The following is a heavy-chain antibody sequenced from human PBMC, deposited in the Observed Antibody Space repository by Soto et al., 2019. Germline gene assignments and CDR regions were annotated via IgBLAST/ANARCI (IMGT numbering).Heavy chain of an antibody. CDR1: GDSVSSDSYY. CDR2: IYHSGST. V-gene: IGHV4-61*01. D-gene: IGHD3-3*01. CDR3: AREGGVLRMSNWLDP. Sequence: SETLSLTCTVSGDSVSSDSYYWSWIRQPPGKTLEWIGYIYHSGSTSYNPSLQSRVTMSIDTSKNQFSLNLTSVTAADTAIYYCAREGGVLRMSNWLDPWGQGTLVTVSS. J-gene: IGHJ5*02.